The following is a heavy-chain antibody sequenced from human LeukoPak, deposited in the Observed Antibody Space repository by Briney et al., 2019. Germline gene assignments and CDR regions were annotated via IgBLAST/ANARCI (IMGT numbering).Heavy chain of an antibody. Sequence: GGSLRLSSAASGFTFDDYGMSWVRQGPGKRLEWVSFINWNGGSTGYVDSVKGRFTISRDNAKNSLYLQMNSLRAEDTALYYCARDRLSAAVAFDYWGQGTLVTVSS. CDR1: GFTFDDYG. CDR3: ARDRLSAAVAFDY. J-gene: IGHJ4*02. D-gene: IGHD4-23*01. V-gene: IGHV3-20*03. CDR2: INWNGGST.